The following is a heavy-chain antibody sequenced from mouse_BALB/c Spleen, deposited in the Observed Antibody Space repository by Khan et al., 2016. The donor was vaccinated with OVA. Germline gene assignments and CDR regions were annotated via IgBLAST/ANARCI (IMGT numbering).Heavy chain of an antibody. CDR1: GFNIKDYY. D-gene: IGHD2-2*01. J-gene: IGHJ3*01. V-gene: IGHV14-1*02. CDR2: IDPENGNT. Sequence: VQLQQSGAELVRPGALVKLSCKASGFNIKDYYMHWVKQRPEQGLVWIGRIDPENGNTIYDPKFQGKASITSDTSSNTAYLQLSSLTSEDTAVYYCARDGYARWFGYWGQGTLVTVSA. CDR3: ARDGYARWFGY.